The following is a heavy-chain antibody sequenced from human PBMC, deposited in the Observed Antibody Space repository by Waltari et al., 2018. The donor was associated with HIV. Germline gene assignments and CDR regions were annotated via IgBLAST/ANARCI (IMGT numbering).Heavy chain of an antibody. Sequence: QMQLQESGPGLVKPSETLSLSCTVSGGSITSSSNFWGWIRQTPGKGLEWIGRMYTDGSNHYDLSLKDSPLKSRVTISLNTSKNLFSLKLTSVTATDTAMYYCARVPYYDYVWGSYRYTGSFDYWGQGTLVTVSS. CDR1: GGSITSSSNF. CDR2: MYTDGSN. J-gene: IGHJ4*02. D-gene: IGHD3-16*02. V-gene: IGHV4-39*02. CDR3: ARVPYYDYVWGSYRYTGSFDY.